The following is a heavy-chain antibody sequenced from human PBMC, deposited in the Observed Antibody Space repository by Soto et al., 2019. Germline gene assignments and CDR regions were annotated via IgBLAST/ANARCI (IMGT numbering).Heavy chain of an antibody. D-gene: IGHD5-12*01. Sequence: GGSLRLSCASSGFTFSSYGMHWVRQAPGKGLEWVAVISYDGSNKYYADSVKGRFTISRDNSKNTLYLQMNSLRAEDTAVYYCAKDKDGYDYSPYYYYYGMDVWGQGTTVTVSS. J-gene: IGHJ6*02. CDR1: GFTFSSYG. CDR3: AKDKDGYDYSPYYYYYGMDV. V-gene: IGHV3-30*18. CDR2: ISYDGSNK.